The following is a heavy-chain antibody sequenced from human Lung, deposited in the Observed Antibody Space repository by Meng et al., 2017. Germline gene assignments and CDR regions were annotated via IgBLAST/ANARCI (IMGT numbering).Heavy chain of an antibody. J-gene: IGHJ4*02. D-gene: IGHD4-11*01. CDR3: ARGPTTMAHDFDY. Sequence: LQEWGAGRLMPSETLSLTCVVSGGSFSYYYGSWIRQPPGKGLEWIGEINHSGSTNYNPSLESRATISVDTSQNNLSLKLSSVTAADSAVYYCARGPTTMAHDFDYWGQGTLVTVSS. CDR2: INHSGST. V-gene: IGHV4-34*01. CDR1: GGSFSYYY.